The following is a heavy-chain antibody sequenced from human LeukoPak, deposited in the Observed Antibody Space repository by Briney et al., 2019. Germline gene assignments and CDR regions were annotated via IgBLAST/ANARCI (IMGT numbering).Heavy chain of an antibody. CDR3: ARVRSYGDYPLGY. Sequence: SETLSLTCTVSGYSISSGYYWGWIRQPPGKGLEWIGSIYHSGSTYYNPSLKSRVTISVDTSKNQFSLKLSSVTAADTAVYYCARVRSYGDYPLGYWGQGTLVTVSS. V-gene: IGHV4-38-2*02. CDR1: GYSISSGYY. J-gene: IGHJ4*02. CDR2: IYHSGST. D-gene: IGHD4-17*01.